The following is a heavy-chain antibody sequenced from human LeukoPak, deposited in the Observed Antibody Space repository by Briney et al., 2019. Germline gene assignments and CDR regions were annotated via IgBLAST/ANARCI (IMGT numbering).Heavy chain of an antibody. Sequence: PGGSLRLSCAASGFIFSSYSMNWVRQAPGRGLEWISYIGPASGVTSYADSVKGRFAISSDTARNSLYLHMHSLRAEDTAVYYCTRDHNWAFDYWGQGALVTVSS. V-gene: IGHV3-48*04. CDR3: TRDHNWAFDY. D-gene: IGHD1-20*01. J-gene: IGHJ4*02. CDR1: GFIFSSYS. CDR2: IGPASGVT.